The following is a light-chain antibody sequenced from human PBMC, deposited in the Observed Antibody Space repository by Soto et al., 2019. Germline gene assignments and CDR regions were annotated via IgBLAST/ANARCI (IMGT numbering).Light chain of an antibody. CDR3: QQFANLPLT. CDR1: QDVSNY. Sequence: IQMTQSPSSLSASVGDRVTITCQASQDVSNYLNWYQQKPGRAPKILIYDASNLETGVPSRFSASGSGTDFIFTISSLQPEDIATYYCQQFANLPLTFGGGTKVEIK. CDR2: DAS. V-gene: IGKV1-33*01. J-gene: IGKJ4*01.